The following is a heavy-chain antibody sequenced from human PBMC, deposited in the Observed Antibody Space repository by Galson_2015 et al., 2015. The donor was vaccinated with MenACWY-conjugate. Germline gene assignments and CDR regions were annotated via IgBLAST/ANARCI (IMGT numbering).Heavy chain of an antibody. D-gene: IGHD2-15*01. V-gene: IGHV5-51*01. CDR1: GSSFPNYW. J-gene: IGHJ4*02. CDR2: IYPGDSDT. CDR3: ARPYCSGGSCYSDPFDY. Sequence: QSGAEVKKPGESLKISCTGSGSSFPNYWIAWVRQMPGKGLEWMGIIYPGDSDTRYSPSFQGQVTISADKSISTAYLQWSSLKASDTAMYYCARPYCSGGSCYSDPFDYWGQGTLVTVSS.